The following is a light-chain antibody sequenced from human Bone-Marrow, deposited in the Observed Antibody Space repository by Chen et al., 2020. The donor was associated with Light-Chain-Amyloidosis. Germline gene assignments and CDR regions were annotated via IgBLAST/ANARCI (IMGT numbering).Light chain of an antibody. CDR1: DLPTKY. CDR2: RDT. Sequence: SYELTQPPSVSVSPGQTARITCSGDDLPTKYAYWYQQKPGQAPVLVIHRDTERPSGISERFSGASSGTTETLTISGVQEEDEADYHCQSADSSGTYEEIFGGGTKLTVL. CDR3: QSADSSGTYEEI. V-gene: IGLV3-25*03. J-gene: IGLJ2*01.